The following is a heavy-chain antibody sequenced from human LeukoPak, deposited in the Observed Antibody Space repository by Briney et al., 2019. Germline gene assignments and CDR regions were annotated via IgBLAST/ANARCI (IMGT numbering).Heavy chain of an antibody. Sequence: PSETLSLTCTVSGYSISSGYYWGWIRQPPGKGLEWIGYIYYSGSTNYNPSLKSRVTISVDTSKNQFSLKLSSVTAADTAVYYCARGRLAAAGFDYWGQGTLVTVSS. V-gene: IGHV4-38-2*02. CDR1: GYSISSGYY. J-gene: IGHJ4*02. CDR2: IYYSGST. CDR3: ARGRLAAAGFDY. D-gene: IGHD6-13*01.